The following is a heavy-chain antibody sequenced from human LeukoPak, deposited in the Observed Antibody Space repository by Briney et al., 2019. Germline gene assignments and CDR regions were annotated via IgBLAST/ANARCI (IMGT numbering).Heavy chain of an antibody. V-gene: IGHV3-23*01. CDR3: AKGWGNIAAAQTYFNY. D-gene: IGHD6-13*01. J-gene: IGHJ4*02. CDR2: ISGRGDTT. CDR1: GFTFSSYA. Sequence: GGSLRLSCAASGFTFSSYAMSWVRQAPGKGLEWVSGISGRGDTTYYADSVKGRFTISRDNSKNTLFLQMDSLRVEDTAVCYCAKGWGNIAAAQTYFNYWGQGTLVTVS.